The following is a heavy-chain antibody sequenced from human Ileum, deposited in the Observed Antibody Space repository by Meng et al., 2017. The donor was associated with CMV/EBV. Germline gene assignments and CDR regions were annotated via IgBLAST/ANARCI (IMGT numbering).Heavy chain of an antibody. V-gene: IGHV4-61*02. J-gene: IGHJ4*02. Sequence: EELCPRLVIPSQTLSPRCTVCGGTIISGSHYWRWIRQSAVKGLEWIGRIHTSGSTTYNPSLESRVTISIDTSRNQFSLKLSSVTAADTAVYYCARSGLRGIYVDYWGQGTLVTVSS. CDR2: IHTSGST. CDR3: ARSGLRGIYVDY. D-gene: IGHD4-17*01. CDR1: GGTIISGSHY.